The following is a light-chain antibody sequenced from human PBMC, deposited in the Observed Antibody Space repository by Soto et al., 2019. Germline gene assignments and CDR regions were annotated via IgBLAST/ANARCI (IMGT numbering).Light chain of an antibody. Sequence: SASVGDRVTITCRASQAIRNDLAWYQQKPGRAPKRLIYGSSSLQSGVPSRFSGRGSGTEFTLTISSLQPEDFATYYCLQHNVFPRTFGQGTKVDIK. J-gene: IGKJ1*01. V-gene: IGKV1-17*01. CDR2: GSS. CDR1: QAIRND. CDR3: LQHNVFPRT.